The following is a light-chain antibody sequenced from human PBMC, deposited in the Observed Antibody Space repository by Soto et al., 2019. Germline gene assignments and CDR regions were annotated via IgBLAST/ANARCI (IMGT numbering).Light chain of an antibody. CDR3: LLSYSGTNWV. J-gene: IGLJ3*02. V-gene: IGLV7-46*01. Sequence: QAVVTQEPSLTVSPGGTVTLTCGSSTGAVTSGHYHSWIQQQPGQAPQTLIYDTSNRHSWTPARLSGSLVGGKAVLTLAGAQSEDEAEYCCLLSYSGTNWVFGGGTKLTVL. CDR2: DTS. CDR1: TGAVTSGHY.